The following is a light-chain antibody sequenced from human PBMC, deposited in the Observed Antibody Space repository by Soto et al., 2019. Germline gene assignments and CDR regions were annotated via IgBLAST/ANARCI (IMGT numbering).Light chain of an antibody. CDR2: DAS. V-gene: IGKV3-11*01. Sequence: EIVVTQFPPGLSLSPEKRATLSCRASQSVSSYFAWYQQKPGQAPRLLIYDASNRATGIPARFSGSGSGTDFTLTIISLEPEYFAVYCCQHPCNWARTFGQLTKIDIK. J-gene: IGKJ1*01. CDR1: QSVSSY. CDR3: QHPCNWART.